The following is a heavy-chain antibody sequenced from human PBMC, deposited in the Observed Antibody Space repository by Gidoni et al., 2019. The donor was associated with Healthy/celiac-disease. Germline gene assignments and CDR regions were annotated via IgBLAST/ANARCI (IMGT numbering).Heavy chain of an antibody. D-gene: IGHD3-3*01. CDR3: AKDGPGATFGVVIISAFDI. V-gene: IGHV3-23*01. Sequence: EVQLLESGGGLVQPGGSLRLSCAASGFTFSRYVMSWVRQDPGKGLEWVSAIRCSGGSTDYADSVKGRFTISRDNSKNTLYLQMNSLRAEDTAVYYCAKDGPGATFGVVIISAFDIWGQGTMVTVSS. J-gene: IGHJ3*02. CDR2: IRCSGGST. CDR1: GFTFSRYV.